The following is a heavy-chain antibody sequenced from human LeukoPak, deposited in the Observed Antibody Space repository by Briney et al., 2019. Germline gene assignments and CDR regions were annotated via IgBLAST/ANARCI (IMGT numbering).Heavy chain of an antibody. CDR2: ICPGDSDT. J-gene: IGHJ3*01. Sequence: GESLKISCKGSGYTFTSYWIAWVRQMPGKGLEWMGIICPGDSDTTYSPSFQGQVTISADKSINSAYLQWSSLKASDTAMYYCARRAGGYYLFDLWGQGTMVTVSS. CDR1: GYTFTSYW. V-gene: IGHV5-51*01. D-gene: IGHD3-22*01. CDR3: ARRAGGYYLFDL.